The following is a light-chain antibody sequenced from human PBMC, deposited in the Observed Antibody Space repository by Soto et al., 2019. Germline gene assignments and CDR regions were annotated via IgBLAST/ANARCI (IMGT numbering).Light chain of an antibody. CDR1: TGTVTSGHY. CDR2: DTN. Sequence: QAVVTQEPSMTVSPGGTVSLTCDSSTGTVTSGHYPYWFQQKPGQAPRTLIYDTNNRHSLTPARFSGFLVGAKAALTLSGAQPEDEAEYYCLLSYGDSRVFGGGTKLTVL. J-gene: IGLJ3*02. CDR3: LLSYGDSRV. V-gene: IGLV7-46*01.